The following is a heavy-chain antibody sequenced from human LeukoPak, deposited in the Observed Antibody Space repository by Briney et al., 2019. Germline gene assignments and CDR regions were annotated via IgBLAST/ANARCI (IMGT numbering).Heavy chain of an antibody. D-gene: IGHD6-13*01. CDR3: ARDRYSSSWSPYYYYYYMDV. CDR1: GFTFGDYY. J-gene: IGHJ6*03. V-gene: IGHV3-11*04. Sequence: KPGGSLRLSCAASGFTFGDYYMTWIRQAPGKGLQWVSYISISGTTIFYADSVKGRFTISRDNAKNSLYLQMNSLRAEDTAVYYCARDRYSSSWSPYYYYYYMDVWGKGTTVTVSS. CDR2: ISISGTTI.